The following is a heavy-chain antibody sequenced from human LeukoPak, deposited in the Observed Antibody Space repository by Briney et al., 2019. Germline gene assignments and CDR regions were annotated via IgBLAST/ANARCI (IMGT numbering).Heavy chain of an antibody. Sequence: ASVKVSCKASGYTFTGYYMHWVRQAPGQGLEWMGWINPNSGGINYAQKFQGRVTMTRDTSISTAYMELSRLRSDDTAVYYCARARHSYGSYYFDYWGQGTLVTVSS. J-gene: IGHJ4*02. CDR1: GYTFTGYY. V-gene: IGHV1-2*02. CDR2: INPNSGGI. CDR3: ARARHSYGSYYFDY. D-gene: IGHD5-18*01.